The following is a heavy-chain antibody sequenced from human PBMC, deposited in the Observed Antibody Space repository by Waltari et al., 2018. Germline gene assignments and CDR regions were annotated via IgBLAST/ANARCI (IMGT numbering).Heavy chain of an antibody. V-gene: IGHV1-2*02. CDR3: ARVVTIFGVVIYYFDY. D-gene: IGHD3-3*01. J-gene: IGHJ4*02. CDR1: GYTFTASY. Sequence: QVPLVQSGAEVKKPGASVKVSCQASGYTFTASYMHWVRLAPGQGLEWMGWINPNSGGTNYAQKFQGRVTMTRDTSISTAYMELSRLRSDDTAVYYCARVVTIFGVVIYYFDYWGQGTLVTVSS. CDR2: INPNSGGT.